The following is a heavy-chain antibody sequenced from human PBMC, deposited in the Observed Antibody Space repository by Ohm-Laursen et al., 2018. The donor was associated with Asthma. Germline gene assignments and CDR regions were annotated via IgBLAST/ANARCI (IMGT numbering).Heavy chain of an antibody. CDR3: ARCHKKVDHEGAY. CDR2: TNEDGSEI. CDR1: EFTFSTYW. J-gene: IGHJ4*02. Sequence: SLRLSCAASEFTFSTYWMSWVRQAPGKGLEWVANTNEDGSEIYYVDSVKGRFTISRDNAKNSLYLQMNSLRVEDTAVYYCARCHKKVDHEGAYWGQGILVTVSS. V-gene: IGHV3-7*01. D-gene: IGHD1-14*01.